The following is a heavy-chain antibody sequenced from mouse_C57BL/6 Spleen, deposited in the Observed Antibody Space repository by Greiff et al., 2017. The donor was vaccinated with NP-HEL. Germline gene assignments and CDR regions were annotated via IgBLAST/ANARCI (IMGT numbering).Heavy chain of an antibody. Sequence: EVMLVESGGGLVQPGGSLSLSCAASGFTFTDYYMSWVRQPPGKALEWLGFIRNKANGYTTEYSASVKGRFTISRDNSQSILYLQMNALRAEDSATYYCARPNWDGDWYFDVWGTGTTLTVSS. D-gene: IGHD4-1*02. V-gene: IGHV7-3*01. J-gene: IGHJ1*03. CDR2: IRNKANGYTT. CDR3: ARPNWDGDWYFDV. CDR1: GFTFTDYY.